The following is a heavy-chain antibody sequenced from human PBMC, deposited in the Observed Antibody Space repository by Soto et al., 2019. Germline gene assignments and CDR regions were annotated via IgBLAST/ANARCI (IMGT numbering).Heavy chain of an antibody. J-gene: IGHJ6*02. CDR2: ISGSGGST. D-gene: IGHD3-3*01. V-gene: IGHV3-23*01. CDR1: GFTFSSYA. CDR3: AKDFSYYYGMDV. Sequence: EVQLLESGGGLVQPGGSLRLSCAASGFTFSSYAMSWVRQAPGKGLEWVSAISGSGGSTYYADSVKGRFTISRDNSKNTLYLQMNSLRAEDRAVYYCAKDFSYYYGMDVWGQGTTVTVSS.